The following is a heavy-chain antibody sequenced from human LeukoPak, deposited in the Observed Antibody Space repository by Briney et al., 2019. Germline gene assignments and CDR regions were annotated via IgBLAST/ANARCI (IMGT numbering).Heavy chain of an antibody. J-gene: IGHJ5*02. V-gene: IGHV4-31*03. D-gene: IGHD3-3*01. CDR2: IYYSGST. Sequence: PSETLSLTCTVSGGSISSGGYYWSWIRQHPGKGLEWIGYIYYSGSTYYNPSLKSRVTISVDTSKNQFSLKLSSVTAADTAVYYCARVRFLEWLNQLDNWFDPWGQGTLVTVSS. CDR1: GGSISSGGYY. CDR3: ARVRFLEWLNQLDNWFDP.